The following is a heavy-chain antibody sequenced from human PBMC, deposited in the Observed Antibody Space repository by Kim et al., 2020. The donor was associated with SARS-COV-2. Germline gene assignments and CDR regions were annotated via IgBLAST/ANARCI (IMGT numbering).Heavy chain of an antibody. CDR3: ARVEWDGGVGPTSG. CDR1: GGSILSGSYF. V-gene: IGHV4-39*01. D-gene: IGHD3-16*01. Sequence: SETLSLTCDVSGGSILSGSYFWGWIRQSPGKGLEWIGNVHNRGTTYYNPSFKSRVTISVDTSKNQFSLKLTSVTAADTAVYFCARVEWDGGVGPTSGWGQGKMVTVSS. CDR2: VHNRGTT. J-gene: IGHJ4*02.